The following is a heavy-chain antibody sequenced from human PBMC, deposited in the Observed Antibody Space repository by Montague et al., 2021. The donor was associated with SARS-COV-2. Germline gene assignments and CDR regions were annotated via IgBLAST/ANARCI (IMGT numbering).Heavy chain of an antibody. V-gene: IGHV3-23*01. D-gene: IGHD4-11*01. Sequence: LRLSWSASGFTFSSYAMSWVRQAPGKGLEWVSAISGSGGNTYYADSVKGRFTISRDNSKNTLYVQMNRLRAEDTAVYYCAKDTGRRNYFDYWGQGTLVTVSS. CDR2: ISGSGGNT. CDR1: GFTFSSYA. CDR3: AKDTGRRNYFDY. J-gene: IGHJ4*02.